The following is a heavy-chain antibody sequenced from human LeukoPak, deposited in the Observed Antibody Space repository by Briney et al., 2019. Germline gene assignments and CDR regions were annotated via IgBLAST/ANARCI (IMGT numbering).Heavy chain of an antibody. CDR3: AKGKWLLLFAPFDY. V-gene: IGHV3-21*04. J-gene: IGHJ4*02. CDR2: ISSSSSYI. D-gene: IGHD3-22*01. Sequence: PGGSLRLSCAASGFTFSSYSMNWVRQAPGKGLEWVSSISSSSSYIYYADSVKGRFTISRDNSKNTLYLQMNSLRAEDTAVYYCAKGKWLLLFAPFDYWGQGTLVTVSS. CDR1: GFTFSSYS.